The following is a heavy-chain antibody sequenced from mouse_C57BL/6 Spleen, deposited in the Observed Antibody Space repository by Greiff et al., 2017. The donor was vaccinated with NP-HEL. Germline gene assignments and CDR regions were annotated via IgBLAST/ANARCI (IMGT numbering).Heavy chain of an antibody. Sequence: QVQLQQPGAELVMPGASVKLSCKASGYTFTSYWMHWVKQRPGQGLEWIGEIDPSDSYTNYNQKFKGKSTLTVDKSSSTAYMQLSSLTSEDSAVYYCARRSNRFAMDYWGQGTSVTVSS. CDR2: IDPSDSYT. V-gene: IGHV1-69*01. J-gene: IGHJ4*01. CDR3: ARRSNRFAMDY. D-gene: IGHD2-5*01. CDR1: GYTFTSYW.